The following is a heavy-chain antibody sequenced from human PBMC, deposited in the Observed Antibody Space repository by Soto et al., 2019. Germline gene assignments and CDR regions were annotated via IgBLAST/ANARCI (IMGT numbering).Heavy chain of an antibody. CDR1: GGSFSGYY. CDR3: ARTYSSSWSPFEY. V-gene: IGHV4-34*01. J-gene: IGHJ4*02. D-gene: IGHD6-13*01. CDR2: INQSGST. Sequence: QVQLQQWGAGLLKPSETLSLTCAVYGGSFSGYYWSWIRQPPGKGLECIGEINQSGSTNYNPSLKIRVTVSVETSKNQFSLKLSSVTAADTAVHYCARTYSSSWSPFEYWGQGTLVTVSS.